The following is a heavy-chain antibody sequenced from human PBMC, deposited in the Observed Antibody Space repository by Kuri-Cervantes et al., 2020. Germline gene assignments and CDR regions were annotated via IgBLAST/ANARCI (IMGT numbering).Heavy chain of an antibody. CDR1: GGSISSYY. J-gene: IGHJ5*02. Sequence: ESLKISCTVSGGSISSYYWSWIRQPPGKGLEWIGYIYYSGSTNYNPSLKSRVTISVDTSKNQFSLKLSSVTAADTAVYYCARDHYDSSGYYGRWLDPWGQGTLVTVSS. CDR2: IYYSGST. D-gene: IGHD3-22*01. CDR3: ARDHYDSSGYYGRWLDP. V-gene: IGHV4-59*01.